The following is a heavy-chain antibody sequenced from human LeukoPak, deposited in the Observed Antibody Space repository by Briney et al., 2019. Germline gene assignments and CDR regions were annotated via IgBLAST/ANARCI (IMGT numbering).Heavy chain of an antibody. CDR3: ARGMPPAIFGLEIVGTHFDY. CDR1: GGSISSGGYY. Sequence: SQTLSLTCTVSGGSISSGGYYWSWIRQPPGKGLEWIGYIYHSGSTYYNPSLKSRVTISVDRSKNQFSLKLSSVTAADTAVYYCARGMPPAIFGLEIVGTHFDYWGQGTLVTVSS. J-gene: IGHJ4*02. V-gene: IGHV4-30-2*01. CDR2: IYHSGST. D-gene: IGHD2-2*02.